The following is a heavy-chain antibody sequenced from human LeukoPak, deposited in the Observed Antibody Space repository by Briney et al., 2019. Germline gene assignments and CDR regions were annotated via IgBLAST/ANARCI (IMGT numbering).Heavy chain of an antibody. V-gene: IGHV3-21*01. D-gene: IGHD2-2*01. CDR2: ISSSSSYI. CDR3: ARDIVVVPAFDY. J-gene: IGHJ4*02. CDR1: GFTFSSYS. Sequence: GGSLRLSCAASGFTFSSYSMNWVRQAPGKGLEWVSSISSSSSYIYYADSVKGRFTISRDNAKSSLYLQMNSLRAEDTAVYYCARDIVVVPAFDYWGQGTLVTVSS.